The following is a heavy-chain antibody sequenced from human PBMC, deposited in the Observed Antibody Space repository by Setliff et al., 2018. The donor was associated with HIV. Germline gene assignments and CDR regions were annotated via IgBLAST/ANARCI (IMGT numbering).Heavy chain of an antibody. CDR3: ARDNRTGYSSGWPLDF. CDR2: INPNTGGT. J-gene: IGHJ4*02. CDR1: GYYFTAYY. V-gene: IGHV1-2*02. Sequence: ASVKVSCKASGYYFTAYYMHWVRQAPGQGLEWMGWINPNTGGTQYAQKFQGRVTVTRDTPIRTAYMELKSLRSDDTAVYFCARDNRTGYSSGWPLDFWGQGTPVTVSS. D-gene: IGHD6-19*01.